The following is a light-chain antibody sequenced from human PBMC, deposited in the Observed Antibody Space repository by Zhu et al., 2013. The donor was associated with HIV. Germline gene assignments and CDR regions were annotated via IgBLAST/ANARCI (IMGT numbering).Light chain of an antibody. CDR3: QQYQSYSWT. J-gene: IGKJ1*01. CDR1: QTISNY. Sequence: DIQMTQSPSSLSASVGDRIIITCRASQTISNYLNWYQKKPGKPPKLLIYKASSLESGVPSRFSGSGSGTEFTLTISSLQPDDFATYSCQQYQSYSWTFGQGTKVEVK. CDR2: KAS. V-gene: IGKV1-5*03.